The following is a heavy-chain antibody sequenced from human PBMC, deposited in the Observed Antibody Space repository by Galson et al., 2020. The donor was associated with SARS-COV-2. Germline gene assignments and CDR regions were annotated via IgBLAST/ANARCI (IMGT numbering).Heavy chain of an antibody. CDR1: GFTFSSYG. CDR3: AKPLSGSYFSSFDY. Sequence: GGSLRLSCAASGFTFSSYGMHWVRQAPGKGLEWVAVISYDGSNKYYADSVKGRFTISRDNSKNTLYLQMNSLGAEDTAVYYCAKPLSGSYFSSFDYWGQGTLVTVSS. D-gene: IGHD1-26*01. J-gene: IGHJ4*02. CDR2: ISYDGSNK. V-gene: IGHV3-30*18.